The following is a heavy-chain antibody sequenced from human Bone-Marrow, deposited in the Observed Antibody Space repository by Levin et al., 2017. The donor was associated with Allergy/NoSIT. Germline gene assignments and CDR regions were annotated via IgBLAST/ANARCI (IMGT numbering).Heavy chain of an antibody. V-gene: IGHV4-59*01. CDR1: GGSISTSY. J-gene: IGHJ4*02. Sequence: SQTLSLTCTVSGGSISTSYWTWIRQPPGKGLEWIGYIYYTGSNNYNPSLKSRVTISVDTSNNQFSLTLNSVTAADTAVYYCARAPQYYDSSGYYYYYFDHWGQGTLVTVSS. D-gene: IGHD3-22*01. CDR2: IYYTGSN. CDR3: ARAPQYYDSSGYYYYYFDH.